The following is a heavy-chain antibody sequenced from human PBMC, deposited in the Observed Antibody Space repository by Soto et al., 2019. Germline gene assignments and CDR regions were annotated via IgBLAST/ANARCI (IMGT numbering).Heavy chain of an antibody. J-gene: IGHJ5*02. Sequence: SETLSLTCTISGGSISSYYWSWIRQPPGKGLEWIGYIYYSGSTNYNPSLKSRVTISVDTSKNQFSLKLSSVTAADTAVYYCARYIVVVPAAQKYNWFDPWGQGTLVTVS. D-gene: IGHD2-2*01. V-gene: IGHV4-59*01. CDR1: GGSISSYY. CDR2: IYYSGST. CDR3: ARYIVVVPAAQKYNWFDP.